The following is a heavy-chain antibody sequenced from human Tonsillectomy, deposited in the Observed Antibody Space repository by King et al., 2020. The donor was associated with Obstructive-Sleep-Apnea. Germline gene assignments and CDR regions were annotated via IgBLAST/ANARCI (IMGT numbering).Heavy chain of an antibody. Sequence: TLKESGPSLVKPTQTLTLTCTFSWFSPSTSGGGVGWIRQAPGKALGWPALIYWGDDRCYRPSLKGRLTITKETSEDQVVLTMTNKDPVDTATYYCTHRSSGGPSGFDSWGQGTLVTVSS. V-gene: IGHV2-5*02. CDR2: IYWGDDR. CDR1: WFSPSTSGGG. CDR3: THRSSGGPSGFDS. J-gene: IGHJ4*02. D-gene: IGHD6-19*01.